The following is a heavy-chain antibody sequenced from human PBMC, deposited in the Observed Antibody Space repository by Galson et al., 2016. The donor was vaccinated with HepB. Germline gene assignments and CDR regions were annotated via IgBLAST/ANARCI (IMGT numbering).Heavy chain of an antibody. Sequence: SVRLSCAASGLTFSSYWMSWVRQAPGKGLEWVAHIKEDGSEKYYVDSVKGRFTISRDNAKNSLYLQMNSLRAEDTAVYYCAKHCSGGSCYDSSPHRPFDIWGQGTMVTVSS. CDR2: IKEDGSEK. CDR3: AKHCSGGSCYDSSPHRPFDI. V-gene: IGHV3-7*01. D-gene: IGHD2-15*01. J-gene: IGHJ3*02. CDR1: GLTFSSYW.